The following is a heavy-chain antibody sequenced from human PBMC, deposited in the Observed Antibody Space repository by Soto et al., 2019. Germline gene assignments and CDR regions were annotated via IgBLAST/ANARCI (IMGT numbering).Heavy chain of an antibody. CDR2: IDWDDDK. CDR1: GFSLSTSGMC. CDR3: ARIPTYYDILTGYRYYYGMDV. D-gene: IGHD3-9*01. J-gene: IGHJ6*02. V-gene: IGHV2-70*01. Sequence: SGPTLVNPTQTLTLTCTFSGFSLSTSGMCVSWIRQPPGKALEWLALIDWDDDKYYSTSLKTRLTISKDTSKNQVVLTITNMDPVDTATYYCARIPTYYDILTGYRYYYGMDVWGQGTTVTVSS.